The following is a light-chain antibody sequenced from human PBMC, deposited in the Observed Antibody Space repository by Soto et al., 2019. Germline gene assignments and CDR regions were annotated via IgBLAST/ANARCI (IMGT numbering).Light chain of an antibody. V-gene: IGLV1-40*01. CDR1: SSNIGAGYD. Sequence: QAVVTQPPAVSGAPGQRVTISCTGSSSNIGAGYDVHWYQQLPRTAPKLLIYTNTNRPSGVPDRFSGSKSGTSASLAITGLQAEDEADYYCQSYDSSLSGAIFGGGTKLTVL. CDR3: QSYDSSLSGAI. J-gene: IGLJ2*01. CDR2: TNT.